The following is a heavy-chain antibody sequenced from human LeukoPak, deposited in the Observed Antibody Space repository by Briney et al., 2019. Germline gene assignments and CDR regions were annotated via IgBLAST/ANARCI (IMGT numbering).Heavy chain of an antibody. J-gene: IGHJ6*03. CDR2: INWNGGRT. CDR1: GFTFDDYD. Sequence: GGSLRLSCAASGFTFDDYDMNWVRQGPGKGLEWVSRINWNGGRTGYADSVKGRFTISRDNAKNSLYLQMNSLRAEDTAVYYCARFSEVYYYVDVWGTGTTVTVSS. D-gene: IGHD2/OR15-2a*01. CDR3: ARFSEVYYYVDV. V-gene: IGHV3-20*04.